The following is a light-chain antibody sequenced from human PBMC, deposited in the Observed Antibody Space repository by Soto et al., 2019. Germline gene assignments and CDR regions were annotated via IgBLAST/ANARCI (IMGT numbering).Light chain of an antibody. Sequence: IVLTQSPVSLSLSPCEIATLSCSSSQSVASSSIAWYQQRLCQAPGLLIYGASNRATGIPDRSSGSGSGTDFTHTFSRLDPEDFAVYYCQHYGGSQGTFGQGTKVDIK. CDR1: QSVASSS. V-gene: IGKV3-20*01. CDR2: GAS. CDR3: QHYGGSQGT. J-gene: IGKJ1*01.